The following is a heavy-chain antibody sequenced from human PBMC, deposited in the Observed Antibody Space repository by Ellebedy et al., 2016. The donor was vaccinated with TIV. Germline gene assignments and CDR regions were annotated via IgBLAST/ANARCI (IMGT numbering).Heavy chain of an antibody. D-gene: IGHD3-10*01. Sequence: SETLSLTXIVSGGSVSYGRYYWSWIRQSPGKGLEWIGSMYSTGTTNYNPSLRSRVTISVDTSKNQLSLKLTSVTAADTALYYCARGSLYGSGRHKFADWGQGTLVTVSS. CDR2: MYSTGTT. CDR1: GGSVSYGRYY. CDR3: ARGSLYGSGRHKFAD. V-gene: IGHV4-61*01. J-gene: IGHJ4*02.